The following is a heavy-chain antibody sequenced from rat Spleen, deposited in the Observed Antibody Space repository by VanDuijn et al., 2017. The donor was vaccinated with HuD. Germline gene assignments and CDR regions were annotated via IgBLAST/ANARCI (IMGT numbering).Heavy chain of an antibody. Sequence: EVQLVESGGGLVQPGRSLKLSCAASGFTFSTYGMAWVRQTPAKGLEWVASISPSGGSTYYRHSVKGRFTISRDNTKSTQYLQLDSLRSEDTATYYCTTDTFYDVTYYPGGFDYWGQGVMVTVSS. D-gene: IGHD1-12*02. V-gene: IGHV5-19*01. CDR3: TTDTFYDVTYYPGGFDY. J-gene: IGHJ2*01. CDR2: ISPSGGST. CDR1: GFTFSTYG.